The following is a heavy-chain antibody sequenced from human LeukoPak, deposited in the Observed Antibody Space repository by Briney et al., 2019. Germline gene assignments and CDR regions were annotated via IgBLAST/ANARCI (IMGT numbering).Heavy chain of an antibody. V-gene: IGHV1-69*06. J-gene: IGHJ6*03. CDR1: GVTFSSYA. D-gene: IGHD2-15*01. CDR2: IIHIFGTA. CDR3: ASGGIRDCSGGSCSNYYSYMDV. Sequence: ASVKVSCKASGVTFSSYAISWVRQAPGQGLEWMGGIIHIFGTANYAQKFQGRVTITADKSTSTAYMELSSLRSEDTAVYYCASGGIRDCSGGSCSNYYSYMDVWGKGTPVTVSS.